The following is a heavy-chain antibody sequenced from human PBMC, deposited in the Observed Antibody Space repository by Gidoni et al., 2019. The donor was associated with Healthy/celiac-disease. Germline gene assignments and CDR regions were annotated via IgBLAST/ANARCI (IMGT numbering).Heavy chain of an antibody. D-gene: IGHD3-16*01. Sequence: QVQLVESGGGVVQLGRSLRLSCAASGFTFSSSGMHWFRQAPGKGLEWVAVISYDGSNKYYADSVKGRFTISRDNSKNTLYLQMNSLRAEDTAVYYCAKAGVAFGARYYYYMDVWGKGTTVTVSS. CDR2: ISYDGSNK. J-gene: IGHJ6*03. V-gene: IGHV3-30*18. CDR3: AKAGVAFGARYYYYMDV. CDR1: GFTFSSSG.